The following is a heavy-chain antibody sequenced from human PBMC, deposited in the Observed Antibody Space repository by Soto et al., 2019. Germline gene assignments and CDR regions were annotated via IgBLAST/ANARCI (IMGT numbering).Heavy chain of an antibody. V-gene: IGHV1-3*01. J-gene: IGHJ5*02. D-gene: IGHD3-10*01. CDR2: INAGNGNT. CDR3: ARSPPPSRRGDWFDP. CDR1: GYTFTSYA. Sequence: ASVKVSCKASGYTFTSYAMHWVRQAPGQRLEWMGWINAGNGNTKYSQKFQGRVTITRDTSASTAYMELSSLRSEDTAVYYCARSPPPSRRGDWFDPWGQGTLVTVSS.